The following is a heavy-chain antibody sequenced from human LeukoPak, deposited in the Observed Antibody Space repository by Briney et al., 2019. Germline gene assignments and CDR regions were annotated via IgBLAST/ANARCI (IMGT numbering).Heavy chain of an antibody. V-gene: IGHV3-21*01. D-gene: IGHD3-10*01. J-gene: IGHJ4*02. CDR1: GFTFSNYN. CDR2: ITSSSSYI. CDR3: ARGLSVTGSYYLDH. Sequence: GGSLRLSCAASGFTFSNYNINWVRQAPGKGLEWVSSITSSSSYIYYADSVKGRFTISRDNAKNSLYLQMNSLRDEDTAVYYCARGLSVTGSYYLDHWGQGTLVTVSS.